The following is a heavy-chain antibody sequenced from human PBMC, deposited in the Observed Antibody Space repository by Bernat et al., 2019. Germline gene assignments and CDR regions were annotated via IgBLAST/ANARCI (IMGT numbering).Heavy chain of an antibody. J-gene: IGHJ4*02. CDR2: ISSSSSTI. D-gene: IGHD1-26*01. V-gene: IGHV3-48*02. Sequence: EVQLVESGGGLVKPGGSLRLSCAASRFTFSNYSMNWVRQAPGKGLEWVSYISSSSSTIDYADYVKGRFTVSRDKAKNSLYLKMNSLRDEDTDVYYCARELWLGIEAVGVDYWGQGTLVTVSS. CDR1: RFTFSNYS. CDR3: ARELWLGIEAVGVDY.